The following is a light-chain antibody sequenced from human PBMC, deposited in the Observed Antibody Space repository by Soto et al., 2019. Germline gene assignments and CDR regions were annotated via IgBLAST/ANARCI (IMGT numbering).Light chain of an antibody. J-gene: IGLJ1*01. CDR3: CSFAGGRTYV. Sequence: QSVLTQPASVSGSPGQSITISCTGTSSDVGSYNLVSWYQQHPGQAPTLMIYESSKRPSGISTRFSGSRSGNTASLTISGLQAEDEADYYCCSFAGGRTYVFGTGTKVTVL. V-gene: IGLV2-23*01. CDR2: ESS. CDR1: SSDVGSYNL.